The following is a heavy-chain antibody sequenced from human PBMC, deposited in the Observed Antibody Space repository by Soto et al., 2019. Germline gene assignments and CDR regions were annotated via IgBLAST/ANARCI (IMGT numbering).Heavy chain of an antibody. V-gene: IGHV4-30-2*06. CDR3: ARGGGYDSFDY. CDR1: GASISYGGFS. J-gene: IGHJ4*02. Sequence: SETLSLTCTVSGASISYGGFSWSWIRQSPGKGLEWIGYISHLESTYFHPSFKSRLTMSIDRTRNQFSLKLSSVTAADMAVYYCARGGGYDSFDYWGQGVLVTVSS. CDR2: ISHLEST. D-gene: IGHD5-12*01.